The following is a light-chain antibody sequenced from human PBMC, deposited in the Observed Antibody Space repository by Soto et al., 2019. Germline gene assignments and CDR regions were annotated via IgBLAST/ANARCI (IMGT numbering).Light chain of an antibody. CDR1: QHISTY. CDR2: AAS. J-gene: IGKJ5*01. CDR3: QQGYSTPIT. Sequence: DIQMTQSPSTLSAFVGDRVAITCRASQHISTYLAWYQQKPGKAPKVLIYAASNLQGGVPSRFSGSGSGTDFALTISSLQPEDFATYYCQQGYSTPITFGQGTRLEIK. V-gene: IGKV1-39*01.